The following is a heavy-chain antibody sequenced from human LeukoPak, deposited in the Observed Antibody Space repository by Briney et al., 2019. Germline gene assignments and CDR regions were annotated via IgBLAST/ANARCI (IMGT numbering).Heavy chain of an antibody. Sequence: PGRSLRLSCAASGFTFDDYAMHWVRQAPGKGLEWVSGISWNSGSIGYADSVKGRFTISRDNAKNSLYLQMNSLRAEDMALYYCAKGMIEAPHDAFDIWGQGTMVTVSS. CDR3: AKGMIEAPHDAFDI. CDR2: ISWNSGSI. CDR1: GFTFDDYA. V-gene: IGHV3-9*03. D-gene: IGHD3-22*01. J-gene: IGHJ3*02.